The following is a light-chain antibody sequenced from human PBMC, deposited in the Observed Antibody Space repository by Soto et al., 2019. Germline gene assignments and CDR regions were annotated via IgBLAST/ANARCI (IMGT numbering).Light chain of an antibody. V-gene: IGLV2-14*01. CDR3: SSYTSSSTPV. Sequence: VLTQPASVSGSPGQSITISCTGTSSDVGGYNYVSWYQQHPGKAPKLMIYEVSNRPSGVSNRFSGSKSGNTASLTISGLQAEDEADYYCSSYTSSSTPVFGTGTKVTVL. CDR2: EVS. CDR1: SSDVGGYNY. J-gene: IGLJ1*01.